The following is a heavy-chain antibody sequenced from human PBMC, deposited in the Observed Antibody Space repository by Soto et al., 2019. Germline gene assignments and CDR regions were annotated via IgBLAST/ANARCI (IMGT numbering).Heavy chain of an antibody. CDR3: ARTPLVPAAIGWFDP. J-gene: IGHJ5*02. Sequence: QVQLVQSGAEVKKPGASVKVSCKASGYTFTSYGIIWVRQAPGQGLEWMGWISAYNGNTNYAQKLQGRVTMTTDTSASTPYMELRSLRSDDTAVYCCARTPLVPAAIGWFDPWGQGTLVTVSS. V-gene: IGHV1-18*01. CDR1: GYTFTSYG. CDR2: ISAYNGNT. D-gene: IGHD2-2*02.